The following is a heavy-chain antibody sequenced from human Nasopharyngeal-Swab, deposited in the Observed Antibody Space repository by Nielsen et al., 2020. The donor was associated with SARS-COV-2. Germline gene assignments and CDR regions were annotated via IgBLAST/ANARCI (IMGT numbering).Heavy chain of an antibody. V-gene: IGHV4-34*01. Sequence: SETLSLTCAVFSGSFSEYNWNWIRQPPGKGLEWIGEINHGGTTNYNPSLKSRVTVSVDTSKNQFSLRLTSVTAADTAVYYCAKEGATGWFDPWGQGTLVTVSS. CDR3: AKEGATGWFDP. CDR1: SGSFSEYN. CDR2: INHGGTT. J-gene: IGHJ5*02.